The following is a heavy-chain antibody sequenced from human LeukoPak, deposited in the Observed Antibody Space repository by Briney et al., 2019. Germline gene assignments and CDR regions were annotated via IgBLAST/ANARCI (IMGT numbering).Heavy chain of an antibody. D-gene: IGHD1-26*01. V-gene: IGHV3-33*01. CDR3: ASSLRRIVGATGVDY. CDR2: IWYDGSNK. Sequence: GGSLRLSCAASGFTFSSHGMHWVRQAPGKGLEWVAVIWYDGSNKYYADSVKGRLTISRDNSKNTLYLQMNSLRAEDTAVYYCASSLRRIVGATGVDYWGQGTLVTVSS. CDR1: GFTFSSHG. J-gene: IGHJ4*02.